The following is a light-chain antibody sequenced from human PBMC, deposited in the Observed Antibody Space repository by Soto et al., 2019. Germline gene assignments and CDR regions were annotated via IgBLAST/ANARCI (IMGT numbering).Light chain of an antibody. CDR2: AAS. CDR1: QSSSSY. CDR3: QQSYSTLYT. Sequence: DIQMTQSPSSLSASVGDRVTITCRASQSSSSYLNWYQQKPGKAPKLLIYAASSLQSGVPSRFSGSGSGTDFTLTISSLQPEDFATYYWQQSYSTLYTCGQGTKLEIK. V-gene: IGKV1-39*01. J-gene: IGKJ2*01.